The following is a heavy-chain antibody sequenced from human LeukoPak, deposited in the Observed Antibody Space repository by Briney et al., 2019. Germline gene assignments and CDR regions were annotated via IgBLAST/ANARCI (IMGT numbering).Heavy chain of an antibody. CDR3: ARGGPPELLWFGETYYYGMDV. V-gene: IGHV4-59*01. CDR2: IHYSGST. CDR1: GGSISSYY. Sequence: KPSETLSLTCTVSGGSISSYYWSWIRQPPGKGLEWIGYIHYSGSTNYNPSLKSRVTISVDTSKNQFSLKLSSVTAADTAVYYCARGGPPELLWFGETYYYGMDVWGKGTTVTVSS. J-gene: IGHJ6*04. D-gene: IGHD3-10*01.